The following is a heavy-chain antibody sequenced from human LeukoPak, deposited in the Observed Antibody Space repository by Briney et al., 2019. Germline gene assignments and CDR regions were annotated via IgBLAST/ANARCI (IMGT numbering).Heavy chain of an antibody. CDR3: PRQGKARGRTKGYCSSTSCYPIDP. CDR1: GGSFSGYY. J-gene: IGHJ5*02. CDR2: INHSGST. D-gene: IGHD2-2*01. Sequence: SETLSLTCAVYGGSFSGYYWSWIRQPPGKGREWIGEINHSGSTNHHPSLKSRVTISVDTSKNQFSLKLSSVTAADRAVYYCPRQGKARGRTKGYCSSTSCYPIDPWGQGTLVTVSS. V-gene: IGHV4-34*01.